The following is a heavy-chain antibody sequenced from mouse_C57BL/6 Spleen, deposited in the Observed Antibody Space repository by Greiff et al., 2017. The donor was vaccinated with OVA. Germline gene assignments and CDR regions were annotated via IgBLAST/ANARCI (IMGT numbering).Heavy chain of an antibody. CDR1: GFNIKDDY. CDR2: IDPENGDT. V-gene: IGHV14-4*01. D-gene: IGHD1-1*01. CDR3: TAIYLGAMDY. Sequence: EVQLQQSGAELVRPGASVKLSCTASGFNIKDDYMHWVKQRPEQGLEWIGWIDPENGDTEYASKFQGKATITADTSSNTAYLQLSSLTSEDTAVYYCTAIYLGAMDYWGQGTSVTVSS. J-gene: IGHJ4*01.